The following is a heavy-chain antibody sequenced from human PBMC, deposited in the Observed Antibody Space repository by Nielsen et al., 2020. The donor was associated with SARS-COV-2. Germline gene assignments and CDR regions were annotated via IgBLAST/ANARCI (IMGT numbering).Heavy chain of an antibody. CDR2: IDEIGNT. D-gene: IGHD3-10*01. J-gene: IGHJ6*03. Sequence: SETLSLTCAVYGESFSGYFWSWIRQPPGKGLEWIGEIDEIGNTDYTPSLKSRVTISLDTSRKHFSLDLRSVTAADTAIYYCARVNPNRTFIYYMDVWGTGTTVTVSS. CDR3: ARVNPNRTFIYYMDV. CDR1: GESFSGYF. V-gene: IGHV4-34*01.